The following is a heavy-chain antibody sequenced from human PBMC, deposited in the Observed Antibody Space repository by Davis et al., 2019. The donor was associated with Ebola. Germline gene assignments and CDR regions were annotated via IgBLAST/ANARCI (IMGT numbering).Heavy chain of an antibody. V-gene: IGHV3-53*01. D-gene: IGHD6-13*01. Sequence: GGSLRLSCAASGFTVSSNYMSWVRQAPGKGLEWVSVIYSGGSTYYADSVKGRFTISRDNSKNTLYLQMNSLRAEDTAVYYCARSRKAAAGMWYYYYGMDVWGQGTTVTVSS. CDR1: GFTVSSNY. CDR2: IYSGGST. J-gene: IGHJ6*02. CDR3: ARSRKAAAGMWYYYYGMDV.